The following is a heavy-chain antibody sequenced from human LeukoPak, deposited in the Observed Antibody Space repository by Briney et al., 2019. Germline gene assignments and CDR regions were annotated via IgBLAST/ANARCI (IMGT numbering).Heavy chain of an antibody. Sequence: PGGSLRLSCAVSGFTFSSFPFHWVRQAPGKGLERVAAISTDGSYKYHGDSVKGRFTISRDNPMNTLYLQMNGLRPDDTAVYYCARSLIPGRWYFDLWGRGTLVTVSS. V-gene: IGHV3-30*04. J-gene: IGHJ2*01. D-gene: IGHD3-16*01. CDR1: GFTFSSFP. CDR3: ARSLIPGRWYFDL. CDR2: ISTDGSYK.